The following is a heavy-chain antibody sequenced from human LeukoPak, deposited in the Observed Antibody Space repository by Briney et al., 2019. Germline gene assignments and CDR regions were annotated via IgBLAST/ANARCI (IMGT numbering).Heavy chain of an antibody. CDR3: ARADCSRHSCYTDYYYMDI. CDR2: IIPMVGAS. Sequence: SVTVSCKAFGGTFSGFAVSWVRQAPGEGLEWMGGIIPMVGASHYTQKFQGRVTMPTDKSATTVYMEVTGLRAEDTAVYYCARADCSRHSCYTDYYYMDIWGKGTTITVSS. V-gene: IGHV1-69*05. J-gene: IGHJ6*03. CDR1: GGTFSGFA. D-gene: IGHD2-2*02.